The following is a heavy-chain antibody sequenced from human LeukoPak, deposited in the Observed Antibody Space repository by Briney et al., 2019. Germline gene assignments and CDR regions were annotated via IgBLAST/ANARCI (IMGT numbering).Heavy chain of an antibody. J-gene: IGHJ4*02. V-gene: IGHV3-23*01. CDR1: GFTFSSYA. D-gene: IGHD3-3*01. CDR2: ISGSGGST. CDR3: AKDVGTTIFGVVIYYFDY. Sequence: PGGSLRLSCAASGFTFSSYAMSWVRQAPGKGLEWVSAISGSGGSTYCADSVKGRFTISRDNSKNTLYLQMNSLRAEDTAVYYCAKDVGTTIFGVVIYYFDYWGQGTLVTVSS.